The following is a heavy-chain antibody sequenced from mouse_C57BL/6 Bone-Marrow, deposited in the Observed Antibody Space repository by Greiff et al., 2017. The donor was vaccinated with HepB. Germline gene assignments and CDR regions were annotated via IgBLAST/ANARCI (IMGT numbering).Heavy chain of an antibody. V-gene: IGHV7-1*01. CDR1: GFTFSDFY. Sequence: EVNVVESGGGLVQSGRSLRLSCATSGFTFSDFYMEWVRQAPGKGLEWIAASRNKANDYTTEYSASVKGRFIVSRDTSQSILYLQMNALRAEDTAIYYCARDEAGAMDYWGQGTSVTVSS. J-gene: IGHJ4*01. CDR2: SRNKANDYTT. CDR3: ARDEAGAMDY.